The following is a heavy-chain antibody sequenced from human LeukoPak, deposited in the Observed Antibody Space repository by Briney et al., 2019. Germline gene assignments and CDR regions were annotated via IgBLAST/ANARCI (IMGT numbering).Heavy chain of an antibody. CDR3: ARSPPTMIRGVIIGNWFDP. CDR1: GGSISSYY. CDR2: IYYSGST. Sequence: SETLSLTCTVSGGSISSYYWSWIRQPPGKGLEWIGYIYYSGSTNYNPSLKSRVTISVDTSKNQFSLRLSSVTAADTAVYYCARSPPTMIRGVIIGNWFDPWGQGTLVTVSS. J-gene: IGHJ5*02. D-gene: IGHD3-10*01. V-gene: IGHV4-59*01.